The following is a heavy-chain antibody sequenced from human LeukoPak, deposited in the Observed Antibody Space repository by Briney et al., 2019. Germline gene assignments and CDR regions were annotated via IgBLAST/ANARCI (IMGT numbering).Heavy chain of an antibody. CDR3: ARLGSTKDIVVVPASNNWFDP. D-gene: IGHD2-2*01. J-gene: IGHJ5*02. CDR1: GGSFSGYY. Sequence: SETLSLTCAVYGGSFSGYYWSWIRQPPGKGLEWIGEINHSGSTNYNPSLKSRVTISVDTSKNQFSLKLSSVTAADTAVYYCARLGSTKDIVVVPASNNWFDPWGQGTLVTVSS. CDR2: INHSGST. V-gene: IGHV4-34*01.